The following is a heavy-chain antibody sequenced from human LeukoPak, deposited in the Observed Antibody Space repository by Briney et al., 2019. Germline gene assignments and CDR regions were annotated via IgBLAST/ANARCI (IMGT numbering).Heavy chain of an antibody. J-gene: IGHJ4*02. V-gene: IGHV3-30*02. D-gene: IGHD5-18*01. CDR2: IRNDGSNN. CDR1: GFSFSNYG. CDR3: AKDPGYRDF. Sequence: GGSLRLSCAASGFSFSNYGMHWVRQAPGKGLEWVAYIRNDGSNNYYEDSVKGRFTISRDNSKNTLYLQMNSLRAEDTAMYFCAKDPGYRDFWGQGTLVTVSS.